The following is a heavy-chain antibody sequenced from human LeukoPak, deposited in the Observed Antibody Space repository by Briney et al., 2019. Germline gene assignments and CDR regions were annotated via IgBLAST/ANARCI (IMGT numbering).Heavy chain of an antibody. Sequence: GGSLRLSCAASGFTFSSYAMSWVRQAPGKGLKWVSAISGSGGRTYYADSVKGRFTISRDNSKNTLYLQMNSLRAEDTAVYYCAKDFSSQSIAVAGRPYYYYYGMDVWGKGTTVTVSS. CDR3: AKDFSSQSIAVAGRPYYYYYGMDV. V-gene: IGHV3-23*01. J-gene: IGHJ6*04. CDR2: ISGSGGRT. D-gene: IGHD6-19*01. CDR1: GFTFSSYA.